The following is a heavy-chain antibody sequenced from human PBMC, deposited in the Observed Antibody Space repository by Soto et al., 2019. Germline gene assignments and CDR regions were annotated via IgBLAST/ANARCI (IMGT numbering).Heavy chain of an antibody. CDR2: IIPMYGPA. Sequence: QVPLVQSGAEVKKPGSSVTVSCKASGGTFSSYAIHWVRQAPGQGLEWMGGIIPMYGPAKYAQRFQGRVTITADESTTTVYMELTSLTSQXXXXXYCARVTSMVRGVIDNWFDPWGHGTLVTVSS. CDR1: GGTFSSYA. D-gene: IGHD3-10*01. V-gene: IGHV1-69*01. CDR3: ARVTSMVRGVIDNWFDP. J-gene: IGHJ5*02.